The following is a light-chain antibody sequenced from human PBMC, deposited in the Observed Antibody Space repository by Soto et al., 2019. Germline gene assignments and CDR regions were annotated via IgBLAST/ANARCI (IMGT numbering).Light chain of an antibody. CDR3: QQYNNWAPIT. Sequence: IVMTQSPVTLSVFPGERATLSCRANQSVSSNLAWYQQKPGQAPRLLIYGASKRATGIPLRFGGSGSGTEFTLTISDLQSEDFAVYYCQQYNNWAPITFGQGTRLEIK. J-gene: IGKJ5*01. CDR2: GAS. CDR1: QSVSSN. V-gene: IGKV3-15*01.